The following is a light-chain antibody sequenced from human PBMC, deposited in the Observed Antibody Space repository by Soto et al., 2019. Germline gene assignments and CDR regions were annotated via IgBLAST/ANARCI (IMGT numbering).Light chain of an antibody. CDR2: KAS. V-gene: IGKV1-5*03. Sequence: DIQMTQSPSTLSASVGDRVTITCRASQSISSWLAWYQQKPGKAPNLLIYKASSLESGVPSRFSGSGSGTEFTHTISRLQPDEFAAYYCQEDNSYPLNFGGGTKVESK. CDR3: QEDNSYPLN. J-gene: IGKJ4*01. CDR1: QSISSW.